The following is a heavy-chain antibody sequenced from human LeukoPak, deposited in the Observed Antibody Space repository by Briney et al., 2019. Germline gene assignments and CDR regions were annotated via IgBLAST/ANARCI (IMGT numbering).Heavy chain of an antibody. CDR2: INHSGST. CDR3: ARGRKFWGSHYLQTRANWFDP. J-gene: IGHJ5*02. Sequence: SETLSLTCAVYGGSFSGYYWSWIRQPPGKGLEWIGEINHSGSTNYNPSPKSRVTISVDTSKNQFSLKLSSVTAADTAVYYCARGRKFWGSHYLQTRANWFDPWGQGTLVTVSS. V-gene: IGHV4-34*01. D-gene: IGHD3-16*01. CDR1: GGSFSGYY.